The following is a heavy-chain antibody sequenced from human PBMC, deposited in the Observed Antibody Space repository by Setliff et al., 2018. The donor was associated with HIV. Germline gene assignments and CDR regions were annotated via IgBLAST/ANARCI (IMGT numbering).Heavy chain of an antibody. V-gene: IGHV3-23*01. CDR3: ARDAGRGVVAATPRWGYYGMDV. D-gene: IGHD2-15*01. CDR2: VGCWGTCT. J-gene: IGHJ6*02. CDR1: GFTVNSGA. Sequence: GGSLRLSCAGSGFTVNSGAMNWVRQAPGKGLEWVSTVGCWGTCTYFADSVKGRFTISADTSKNTLYLQMNSLRAEDTAVYYCARDAGRGVVAATPRWGYYGMDVWGQGTTVTVSS.